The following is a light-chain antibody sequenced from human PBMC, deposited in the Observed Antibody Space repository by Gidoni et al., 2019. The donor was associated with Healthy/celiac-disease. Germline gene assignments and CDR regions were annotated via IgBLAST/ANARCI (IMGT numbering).Light chain of an antibody. V-gene: IGKV1-5*01. CDR3: QQYNSYSRT. J-gene: IGKJ1*01. Sequence: DIQLPQSPSTLSASVGDRVTITCRASQSISSWLAWYQQKPGKAPKILLYDDSSLESGVPSRFSCSGAGTEFTITISSLQPDDFATYYGQQYNSYSRTFXQXTKVEIK. CDR2: DDS. CDR1: QSISSW.